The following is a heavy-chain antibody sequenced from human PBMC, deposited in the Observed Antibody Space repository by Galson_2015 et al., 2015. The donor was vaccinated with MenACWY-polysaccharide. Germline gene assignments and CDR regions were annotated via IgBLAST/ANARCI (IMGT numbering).Heavy chain of an antibody. D-gene: IGHD2-15*01. Sequence: SVKVSCKASGYTFTSCGISWVRQAPGQGLEWMAWISAYNGNTNYAQKFQGRVTMTTDRSTSTAYLELRSLRSDDTAVYYCARDPPGYCSGGSCYSGHNWFDPWGQGTLVTVSS. J-gene: IGHJ5*02. CDR1: GYTFTSCG. CDR2: ISAYNGNT. V-gene: IGHV1-18*01. CDR3: ARDPPGYCSGGSCYSGHNWFDP.